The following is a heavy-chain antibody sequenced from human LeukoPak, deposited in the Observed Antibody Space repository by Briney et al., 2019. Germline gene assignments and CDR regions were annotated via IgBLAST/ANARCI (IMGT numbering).Heavy chain of an antibody. CDR1: GFTFSVYY. D-gene: IGHD5-12*01. Sequence: GGSLRLSCAASGFTFSVYYMFWVRQAPGKGLVWVSNISPDATNSKYADFVEGRFTISRDNAKNALYLQLNSLRVEDAAVYYCATGYRSAYSWDSWGQGTLVTVSS. CDR3: ATGYRSAYSWDS. V-gene: IGHV3-74*03. J-gene: IGHJ4*02. CDR2: ISPDATNS.